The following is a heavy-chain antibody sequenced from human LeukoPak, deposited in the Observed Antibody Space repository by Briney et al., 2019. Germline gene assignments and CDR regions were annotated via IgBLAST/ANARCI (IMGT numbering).Heavy chain of an antibody. V-gene: IGHV1-2*02. Sequence: ASVKVSCKASGYTFTGYYKHWVRQAPGQGLEWMGWFNPNSGGTNYAQKFQGRVTMTRDTSISTAYMELSRLRSDDTAVYYCARELYHDAFDIWGQGTMVTVSS. D-gene: IGHD2-2*01. CDR1: GYTFTGYY. CDR3: ARELYHDAFDI. CDR2: FNPNSGGT. J-gene: IGHJ3*02.